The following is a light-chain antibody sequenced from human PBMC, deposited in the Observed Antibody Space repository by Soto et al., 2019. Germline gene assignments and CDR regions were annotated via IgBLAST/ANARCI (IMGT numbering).Light chain of an antibody. J-gene: IGKJ2*01. Sequence: DIQMTQSPSTLSASVGDRVTITCRASQSISRWLAWYQQKPGKAPKLLIYDASSLDTGVPARFSGSGSGTEFTLTISSLQSADFASYYCQQYKSYSQYTFGQGTKVDIK. CDR1: QSISRW. CDR2: DAS. V-gene: IGKV1-5*01. CDR3: QQYKSYSQYT.